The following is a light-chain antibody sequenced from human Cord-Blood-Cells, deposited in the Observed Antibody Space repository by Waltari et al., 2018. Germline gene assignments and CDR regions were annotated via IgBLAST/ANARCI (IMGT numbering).Light chain of an antibody. CDR1: NIGRKS. CDR3: QVWDSSSDHYV. Sequence: SYVLTQPPSVSVAPGKTARITCGGNNIGRKSVHWYQQKPGQAPGLVIYYDSDRPSGIPERFSGSNSGNTATLTISRVEAGDEADYYCQVWDSSSDHYVFGTGTKVTVL. J-gene: IGLJ1*01. CDR2: YDS. V-gene: IGLV3-21*04.